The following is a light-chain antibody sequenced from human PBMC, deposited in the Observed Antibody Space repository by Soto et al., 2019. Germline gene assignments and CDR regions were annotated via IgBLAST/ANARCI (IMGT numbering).Light chain of an antibody. Sequence: DIQMTQSPSSLSAFVGDRVTITCRASETISTYLDWYQVKPGRAPKLLIFSASNLHTGVPSRFSGSGSGTDFTLTISSLQPEDFGIYYCQQSYTTPRFGGGTKVDIK. V-gene: IGKV1-39*01. CDR1: ETISTY. CDR2: SAS. J-gene: IGKJ4*01. CDR3: QQSYTTPR.